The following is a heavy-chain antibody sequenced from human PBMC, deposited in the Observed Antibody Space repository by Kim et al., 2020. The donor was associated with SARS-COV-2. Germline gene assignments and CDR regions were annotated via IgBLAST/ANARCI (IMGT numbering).Heavy chain of an antibody. CDR3: AKSGMAGTDFDY. CDR2: ISYDGSNK. V-gene: IGHV3-30*18. Sequence: GGSLRLSCAASGFTFSSYGMHWVRQAPGKGLEWVAVISYDGSNKYYADSVKGRFTISRDNSKNTLYLQMNSLRAEDTAVYYCAKSGMAGTDFDYWGQGTLVTVSS. J-gene: IGHJ4*02. CDR1: GFTFSSYG. D-gene: IGHD6-19*01.